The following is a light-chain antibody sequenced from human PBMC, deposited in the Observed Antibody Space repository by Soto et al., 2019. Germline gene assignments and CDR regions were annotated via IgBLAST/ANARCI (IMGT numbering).Light chain of an antibody. CDR3: QQYNSYSWT. Sequence: DIQMTQSPSTLPASVGDRVTITCRASQSITSWLAWYQRKPGKAPKLLIYKASSLHSGVPSRFSGSGSGTEFPLTISSLQPDDFATYYCQQYNSYSWTFGQGTKVEI. CDR2: KAS. J-gene: IGKJ1*01. V-gene: IGKV1-5*03. CDR1: QSITSW.